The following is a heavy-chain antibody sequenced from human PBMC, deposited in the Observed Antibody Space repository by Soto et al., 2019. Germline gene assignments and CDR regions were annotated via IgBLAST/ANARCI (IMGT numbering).Heavy chain of an antibody. CDR3: ARGVGYNWFDA. J-gene: IGHJ5*02. CDR1: GFTFSSYT. Sequence: EVQLVESGGGLVQPGGSLSLSCTASGFTFSSYTMNWVHQAPGKGLEWVSYISSSSTIYYADSVKGRFTISRDNAKNSLYLQMNSLRDEDTAVYYCARGVGYNWFDAWGQGTLVTVSS. D-gene: IGHD6-13*01. V-gene: IGHV3-48*02. CDR2: ISSSSTI.